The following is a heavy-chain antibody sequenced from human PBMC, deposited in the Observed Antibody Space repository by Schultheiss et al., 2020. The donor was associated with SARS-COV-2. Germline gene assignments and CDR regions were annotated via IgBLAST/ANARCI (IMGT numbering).Heavy chain of an antibody. CDR1: GLTFSSYS. Sequence: GGSLRLSCAASGLTFSSYSMNWVRQAPGKGLEWVSYISSSGSTIYYADSVKGRFTISRDNAKNSLFLQMSSLRADDTAVYYCARHQCSSTSCDLPGYSSSWLSGYYYYGMDVWGQGTTVTVSS. J-gene: IGHJ6*02. D-gene: IGHD6-13*01. V-gene: IGHV3-48*04. CDR3: ARHQCSSTSCDLPGYSSSWLSGYYYYGMDV. CDR2: ISSSGSTI.